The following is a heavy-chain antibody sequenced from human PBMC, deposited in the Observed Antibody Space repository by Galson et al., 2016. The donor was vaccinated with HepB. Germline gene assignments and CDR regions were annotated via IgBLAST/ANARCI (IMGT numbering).Heavy chain of an antibody. CDR3: ARDRGRGGRRMDV. Sequence: SVKVSCRASGYTFTNYAITWVRQAPGQGLEWMGWISAYNGNTNYAQKLQGRVTMTTDTSTRTAYMELRSLTSDDTAVYYCARDRGRGGRRMDVWGQGTTVTVSS. V-gene: IGHV1-18*01. J-gene: IGHJ6*02. CDR2: ISAYNGNT. D-gene: IGHD3-10*01. CDR1: GYTFTNYA.